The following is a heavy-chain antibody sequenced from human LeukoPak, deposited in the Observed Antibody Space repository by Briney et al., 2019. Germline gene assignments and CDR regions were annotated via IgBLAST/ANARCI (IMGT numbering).Heavy chain of an antibody. CDR1: EFSVGSNY. V-gene: IGHV3-66*01. CDR2: IYSGGST. Sequence: PGGSLRLSCAASEFSVGSNYMTWVRQAPGKGLEWVSLIYSGGSTYYADSVKGRFTISRDNSKNTLYLQMNSLRAEDTAVYYCARDLYYYDSSGYSHFDYWGQGTLVTVSS. CDR3: ARDLYYYDSSGYSHFDY. J-gene: IGHJ4*02. D-gene: IGHD3-22*01.